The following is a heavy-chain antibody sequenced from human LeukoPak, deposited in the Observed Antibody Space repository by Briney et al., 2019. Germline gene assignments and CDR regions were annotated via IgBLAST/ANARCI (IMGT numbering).Heavy chain of an antibody. CDR2: INPNGGST. CDR1: GYTFTGYY. Sequence: ASVKVSCKASGYTFTGYYMHWVRQAPGQGLEWMGIINPNGGSTSYAQKFRGRVTMTRDTSTTTVYMELSSLRSEDTAVYYCARVLGGYSYGYNDAFDIWGQGTMVTVSS. D-gene: IGHD5-18*01. CDR3: ARVLGGYSYGYNDAFDI. J-gene: IGHJ3*02. V-gene: IGHV1-46*01.